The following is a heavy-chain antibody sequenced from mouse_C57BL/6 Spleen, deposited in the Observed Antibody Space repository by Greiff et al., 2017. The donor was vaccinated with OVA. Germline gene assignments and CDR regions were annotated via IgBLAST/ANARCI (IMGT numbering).Heavy chain of an antibody. V-gene: IGHV1-50*01. Sequence: QVQLQQPGAELVKPGASVKLSCKASGYTFTSYWMPWVKQRPGQGLEWIGEIDPSDSYTNYNQKFKGKATLTVDTSSSTAYMQLSSLTSEDSAVYYCARDYGGNAMDYWGQGTSVTVSS. CDR1: GYTFTSYW. CDR2: IDPSDSYT. J-gene: IGHJ4*01. CDR3: ARDYGGNAMDY. D-gene: IGHD1-1*01.